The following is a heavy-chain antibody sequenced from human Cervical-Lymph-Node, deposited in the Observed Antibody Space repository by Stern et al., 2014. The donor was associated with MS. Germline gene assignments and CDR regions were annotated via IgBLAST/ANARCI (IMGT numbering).Heavy chain of an antibody. CDR2: TIPIFGTA. D-gene: IGHD3-10*01. Sequence: MQLVESGAEVKKPGSSVKVSCQASGGSFINNVISWVRQAPGQGLEWMGGTIPIFGTALYAQKFRGRVTITADESPRTAYMELSSLRSDDTAVYFCARAASTTSSYNFWGPGTLVTVSS. CDR3: ARAASTTSSYNF. V-gene: IGHV1-69*01. CDR1: GGSFINNV. J-gene: IGHJ4*02.